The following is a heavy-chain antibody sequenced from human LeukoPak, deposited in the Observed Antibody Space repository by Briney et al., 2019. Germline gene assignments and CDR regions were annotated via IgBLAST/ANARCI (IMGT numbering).Heavy chain of an antibody. J-gene: IGHJ4*02. D-gene: IGHD6-19*01. CDR1: GGTFSSYA. CDR3: ARDCVKAVAGMGGEFDY. V-gene: IGHV1-69*06. CDR2: IIPIFGTA. Sequence: SVKVSCKASGGTFSSYAISWVRQAPGQGLEWMGGIIPIFGTANYAQKFQGRVTITADKSTSTAYMELSSLRSEDTAVYYCARDCVKAVAGMGGEFDYWGQGTLVTVSS.